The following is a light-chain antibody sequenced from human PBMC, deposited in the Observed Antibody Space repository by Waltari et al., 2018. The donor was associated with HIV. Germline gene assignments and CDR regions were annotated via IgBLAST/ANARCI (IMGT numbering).Light chain of an antibody. CDR1: QSVSSN. V-gene: IGKV3-15*01. CDR2: GAS. J-gene: IGKJ1*01. CDR3: QQYNKA. Sequence: GERATLSCRASQSVSSNLAWYQQKPGQAPRLLIYGASTRATGIPARFSGSGSGTEFTLTISSLQSEDFAVYYCQQYNKAFGQGTKVEIK.